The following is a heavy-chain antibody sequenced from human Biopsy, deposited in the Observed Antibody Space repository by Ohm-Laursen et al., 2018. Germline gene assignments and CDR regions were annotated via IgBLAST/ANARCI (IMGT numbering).Heavy chain of an antibody. V-gene: IGHV4-4*09. Sequence: GTLSLTCTVSGVSITAYYWSWIRQPPGKGLECIGNIHHSGSTNYNPSLKRRLTISVDTSKTRFLLKLSSVTAADTAVYYCARMDCSGGSCHYYSYGMDVWGQGTTVTVSS. J-gene: IGHJ6*02. CDR1: GVSITAYY. CDR2: IHHSGST. CDR3: ARMDCSGGSCHYYSYGMDV. D-gene: IGHD2-15*01.